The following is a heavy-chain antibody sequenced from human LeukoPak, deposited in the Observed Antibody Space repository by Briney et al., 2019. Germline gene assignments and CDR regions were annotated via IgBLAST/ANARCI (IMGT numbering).Heavy chain of an antibody. V-gene: IGHV4-39*07. D-gene: IGHD1-26*01. CDR1: GGSISSSSYY. CDR2: IYYSGST. J-gene: IGHJ3*02. Sequence: SETLSLTCTVSGGSISSSSYYWGWIRQPPGKGLEWIGSIYYSGSTYYNPSLKSRVTISVDTSKNQFSLKLSSVAAADTAVYYCAREYPSGSYYPTAFDIWGQGTMVTVSS. CDR3: AREYPSGSYYPTAFDI.